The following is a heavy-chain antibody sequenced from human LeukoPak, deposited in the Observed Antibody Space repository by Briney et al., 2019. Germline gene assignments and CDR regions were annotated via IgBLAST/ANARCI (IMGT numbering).Heavy chain of an antibody. CDR3: ARGGYKSHFDY. J-gene: IGHJ4*02. CDR2: IDWNDDK. Sequence: SGPTLVNPTQTLTLTCTFSGFSLSTSGMCVSWIRQPPGRALEWLARIDWNDDKHYSTSLKTRLTISKDTSKNQVVLTMTNMDPVDTATYYCARGGYKSHFDYWGQGTLVTVSS. CDR1: GFSLSTSGMC. V-gene: IGHV2-70*11. D-gene: IGHD5-24*01.